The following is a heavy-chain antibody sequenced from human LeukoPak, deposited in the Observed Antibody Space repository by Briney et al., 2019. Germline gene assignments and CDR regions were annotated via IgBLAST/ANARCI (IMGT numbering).Heavy chain of an antibody. CDR3: ARGRGRTFDI. CDR2: IYTSGST. Sequence: SETLSLTCTVSGGSISSYYWSWIRQPPGKGLEWIGYIYTSGSTNYNPSLKSRVTISVDTSKNQFSLKLSSVTAADTAVYYCARGRGRTFDIWGQGTMVTVSS. J-gene: IGHJ3*02. V-gene: IGHV4-4*09. CDR1: GGSISSYY.